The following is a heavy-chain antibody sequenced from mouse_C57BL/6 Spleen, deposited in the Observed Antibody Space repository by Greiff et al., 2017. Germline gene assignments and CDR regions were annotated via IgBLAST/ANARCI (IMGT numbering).Heavy chain of an antibody. CDR1: GYTFTDYY. V-gene: IGHV1-26*01. CDR3: AWLWDPGYY. D-gene: IGHD1-1*02. CDR2: INPNNGGT. J-gene: IGHJ2*01. Sequence: VQLQQSGPELVKPGASVKISCKASGYTFTDYYMNWVKQSHGKSLEWIGDINPNNGGTSYNQKFKGKATLTVDKSSSTAYMELRSLTSEDSAVYYCAWLWDPGYYWGQGTTLTVSS.